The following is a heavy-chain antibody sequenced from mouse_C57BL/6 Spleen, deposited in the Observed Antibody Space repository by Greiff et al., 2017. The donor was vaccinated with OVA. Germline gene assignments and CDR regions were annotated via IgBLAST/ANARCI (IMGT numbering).Heavy chain of an antibody. CDR2: IYPGDGDT. J-gene: IGHJ4*01. CDR1: GYAFSSYW. CDR3: ARNYGSSGAMDY. D-gene: IGHD1-1*01. Sequence: QVQLKQSGAELVKPGASVKISCKASGYAFSSYWMNWVKQRPGKGLEWIGQIYPGDGDTNYNGKFKGKATLTADKSSSTAYMQLSSLTSEDSAVYFCARNYGSSGAMDYWGQGTSVTVSS. V-gene: IGHV1-80*01.